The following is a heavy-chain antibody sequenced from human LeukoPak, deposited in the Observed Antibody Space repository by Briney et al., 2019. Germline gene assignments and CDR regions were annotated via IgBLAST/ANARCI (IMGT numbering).Heavy chain of an antibody. CDR3: SREGCSGGSCRYDL. D-gene: IGHD2-15*01. CDR1: GYTFTSYD. Sequence: SVKVSCKASGYTFTSYDTTWVRQATGQGLEWMGCMNPNRGNTGYAQKFQGRVTMTRNTSISTVYMELGSLRYEDAGVYYCSREGCSGGSCRYDLWGQGTVVSVSS. CDR2: MNPNRGNT. J-gene: IGHJ5*02. V-gene: IGHV1-8*01.